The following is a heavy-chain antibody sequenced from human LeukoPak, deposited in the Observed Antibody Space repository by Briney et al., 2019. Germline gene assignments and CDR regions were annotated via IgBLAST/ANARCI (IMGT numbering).Heavy chain of an antibody. CDR3: ARDGLPVAVDY. J-gene: IGHJ4*02. CDR2: INQDGSER. Sequence: GGSLRLSCAAPEFTFSSYWISWVRQAPGKGLEWVAYINQDGSERYYADSVRGRFIISRDNAKNSVYLQMNSLRAEDTAVYYCARDGLPVAVDYWGQGTLVTVSS. D-gene: IGHD2-15*01. CDR1: EFTFSSYW. V-gene: IGHV3-7*01.